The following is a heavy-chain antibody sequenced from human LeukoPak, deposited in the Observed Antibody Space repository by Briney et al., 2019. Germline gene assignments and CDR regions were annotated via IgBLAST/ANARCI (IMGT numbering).Heavy chain of an antibody. D-gene: IGHD3-10*01. J-gene: IGHJ4*02. CDR3: ARGFGGEVLLWFRELFHFDY. CDR2: INHSGST. V-gene: IGHV4-34*01. CDR1: GGSFSGYY. Sequence: SETLSLTCAVYGGSFSGYYWSWIRQPPGKGLEWIGEINHSGSTNYHPSLKSRVTISVDTSKNRFSLKLSSVTAADTAVYYCARGFGGEVLLWFRELFHFDYWGQGTLVTVSS.